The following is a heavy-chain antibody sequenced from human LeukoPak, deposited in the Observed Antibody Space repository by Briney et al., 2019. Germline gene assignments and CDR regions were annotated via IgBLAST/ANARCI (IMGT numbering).Heavy chain of an antibody. CDR2: IYYSGST. CDR1: GGSISSYY. J-gene: IGHJ3*02. V-gene: IGHV4-59*01. CDR3: ARERFGDLHDDGFDI. D-gene: IGHD3-10*01. Sequence: PSETLSLTCTVSGGSISSYYWNWIRQPPGKGLEWIGCIYYSGSTKYNPSLKSRVTISVDTSKNQFSLKLTSVTAADTAVYYCARERFGDLHDDGFDIWGQGTMVTVSS.